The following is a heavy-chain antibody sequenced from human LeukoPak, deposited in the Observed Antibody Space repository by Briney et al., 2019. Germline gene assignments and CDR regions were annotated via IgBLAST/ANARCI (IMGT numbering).Heavy chain of an antibody. J-gene: IGHJ4*02. V-gene: IGHV1-2*02. D-gene: IGHD2-2*01. CDR2: INPNSGFT. CDR1: GYPFTDYY. Sequence: ASVTVSFMSSGYPFTDYYLHWVRQAPGQGLEWMGWINPNSGFTNYAQKFQGRVTMTRDTSISTAYMELSRLRSDDTAVYYCARLADCSSSSCRSFDYWGQGTLVTVSS. CDR3: ARLADCSSSSCRSFDY.